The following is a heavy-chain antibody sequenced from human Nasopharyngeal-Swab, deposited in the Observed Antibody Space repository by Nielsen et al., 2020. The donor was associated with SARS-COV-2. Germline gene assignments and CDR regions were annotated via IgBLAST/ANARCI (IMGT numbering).Heavy chain of an antibody. CDR3: ARERLYSSSWTRGYYFDY. D-gene: IGHD6-13*01. CDR2: IHYDGST. CDR1: GDSVSNDIFY. Sequence: SETLSLTCSVSGDSVSNDIFYWSWIRQPPGKGLEWLGYIHYDGSTNYNPSLKSRVTISVDKSKNQFSLKLSSVTAADTAVYYCARERLYSSSWTRGYYFDYWGQGTLVTVSS. V-gene: IGHV4-61*01. J-gene: IGHJ4*02.